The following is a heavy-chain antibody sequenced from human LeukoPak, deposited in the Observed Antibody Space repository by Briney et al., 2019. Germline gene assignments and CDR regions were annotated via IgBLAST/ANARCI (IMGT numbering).Heavy chain of an antibody. D-gene: IGHD4-17*01. Sequence: ASVKVSCKASGYIFTGYYMHWVRQAPGQGLEWTGWIDPNSGGTNYAQKFQGRVTMTRDTSISTAYMELSSLRSDDTAVYYCARDLSGFGGDYYFDYWGQGTLVTVSS. CDR2: IDPNSGGT. CDR3: ARDLSGFGGDYYFDY. V-gene: IGHV1-2*02. CDR1: GYIFTGYY. J-gene: IGHJ4*02.